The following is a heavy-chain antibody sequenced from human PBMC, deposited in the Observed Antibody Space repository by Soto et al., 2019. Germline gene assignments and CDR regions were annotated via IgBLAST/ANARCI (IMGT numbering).Heavy chain of an antibody. CDR1: GFTFRNHA. CDR3: ARDQGVVIIKDH. V-gene: IGHV3-33*08. J-gene: IGHJ4*02. CDR2: IWYDGTSK. D-gene: IGHD6-6*01. Sequence: QVQLVESGGGVVQPGRSLRLSCAVSGFTFRNHAMHWVRQAPGKGLEWVGLIWYDGTSKYYADSVKGRFTISRDNSKNTLYLEMNSLRVEDTAIYYCARDQGVVIIKDHWGQGTLVTVSS.